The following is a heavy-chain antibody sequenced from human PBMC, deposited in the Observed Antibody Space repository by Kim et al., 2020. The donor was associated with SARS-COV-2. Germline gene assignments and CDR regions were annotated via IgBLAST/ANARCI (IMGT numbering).Heavy chain of an antibody. Sequence: GGSLRLSCAASGFTVSSNYMSWVRQAPGKGLEWVSVIYSGGSTYYADSAKGRFTISRDNSKNTLYLQLNSLRAADTAAYYCARELREITIFGVVRNPMDV. CDR1: GFTVSSNY. V-gene: IGHV3-66*01. J-gene: IGHJ6*03. CDR3: ARELREITIFGVVRNPMDV. CDR2: IYSGGST. D-gene: IGHD3-3*01.